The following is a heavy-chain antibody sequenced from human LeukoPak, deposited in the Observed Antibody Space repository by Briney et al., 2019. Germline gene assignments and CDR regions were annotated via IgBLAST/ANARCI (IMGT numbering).Heavy chain of an antibody. D-gene: IGHD2-2*01. J-gene: IGHJ4*02. Sequence: QPGRSLRLSCAASGFTFSSYGMHWVRQAPGKGREWVAVISYDGSNKYYADSVKGRFTISRDNSKNTLYLQMNSLRAEDTAVYYCAKDRDIVVVPAASFFDYWGQGTLVTVSS. CDR2: ISYDGSNK. CDR3: AKDRDIVVVPAASFFDY. V-gene: IGHV3-30*18. CDR1: GFTFSSYG.